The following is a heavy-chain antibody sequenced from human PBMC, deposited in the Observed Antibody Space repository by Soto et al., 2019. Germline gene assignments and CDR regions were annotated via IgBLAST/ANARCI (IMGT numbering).Heavy chain of an antibody. D-gene: IGHD4-17*01. CDR1: GFTFRNFA. CDR2: ISDSGGST. CDR3: AKKSGADFGDYYDY. J-gene: IGHJ4*02. V-gene: IGHV3-23*01. Sequence: EVQVLESGGGLVQPGGSLRLSCSASGFTFRNFAMGWVRQAPGKGLEWVSTISDSGGSTYYADSVKGRFTISRDNSKNTLYLQMNSLGAEDTAVYYCAKKSGADFGDYYDYWGQGTLVSVSS.